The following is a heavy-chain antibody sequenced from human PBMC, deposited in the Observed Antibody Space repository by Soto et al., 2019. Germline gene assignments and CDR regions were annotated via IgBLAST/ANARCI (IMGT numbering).Heavy chain of an antibody. D-gene: IGHD5-12*01. CDR3: ANSPGGEMATD. CDR1: GYTFINYA. J-gene: IGHJ4*02. V-gene: IGHV1-18*01. CDR2: INTYNGNT. Sequence: QVQLVQSGPEVKKPGASVKVSCKASGYTFINYAITWVRQAPGQGLEWMGWINTYNGNTNYAENIQXXANMTTDTSTNTAYMEVSSLRSDDTAVYYCANSPGGEMATDWGQGTLVTVSS.